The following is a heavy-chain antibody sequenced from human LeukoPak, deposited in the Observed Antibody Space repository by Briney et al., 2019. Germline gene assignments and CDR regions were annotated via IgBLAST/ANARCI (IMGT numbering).Heavy chain of an antibody. V-gene: IGHV3-30-3*01. J-gene: IGHJ4*02. Sequence: GGSLRLSCAASGFTFSSYAMHWVRQAPGKGLEWVAVISYDGSNKYYADSVKGRFTISRDNSKNTLYLQMNSLRAEDTAVYYCAKDRRPVVTGSFDYWGQGTLVTVSS. D-gene: IGHD4-23*01. CDR2: ISYDGSNK. CDR1: GFTFSSYA. CDR3: AKDRRPVVTGSFDY.